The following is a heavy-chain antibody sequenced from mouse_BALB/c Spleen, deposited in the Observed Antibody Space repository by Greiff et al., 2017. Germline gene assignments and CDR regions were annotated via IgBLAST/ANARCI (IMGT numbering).Heavy chain of an antibody. J-gene: IGHJ3*01. CDR3: VSRSTMISGWFAY. D-gene: IGHD2-4*01. V-gene: IGHV3-6*02. Sequence: EVKLMESGPGLVKPSQSLSLTCSVTGYSITSGYYWNWIRQFPGNKLEWMGYISYDGSNNYNPSLKNRISITRDTSKNQFFLKLNSVTTEDTATYYCVSRSTMISGWFAYWGQGTLVTVSA. CDR1: GYSITSGYY. CDR2: ISYDGSN.